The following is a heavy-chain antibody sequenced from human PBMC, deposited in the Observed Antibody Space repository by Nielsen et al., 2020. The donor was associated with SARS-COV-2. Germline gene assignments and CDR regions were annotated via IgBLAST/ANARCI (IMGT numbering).Heavy chain of an antibody. Sequence: ASVKVSCKASGYTFTDYYIHWVRQAPGQGLEWMGVIYPSVGSTIYAQKFQGRVSMTRDTSTSTVSMELRSLRSEDTAVYYCARGARLDPWGQGTLVSVSS. CDR3: ARGARLDP. CDR1: GYTFTDYY. D-gene: IGHD6-6*01. J-gene: IGHJ5*02. CDR2: IYPSVGST. V-gene: IGHV1-46*01.